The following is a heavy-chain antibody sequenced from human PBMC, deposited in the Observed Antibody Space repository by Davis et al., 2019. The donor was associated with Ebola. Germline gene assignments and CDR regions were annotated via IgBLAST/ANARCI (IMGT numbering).Heavy chain of an antibody. CDR2: MYYSGSA. CDR3: ARASRGYTYGFFDL. Sequence: SETLSLTCNVSGGSINSDYWSWIRQPPGQGLEWIGNMYYSGSASYNPSLKSRVPISVGTSKTQISLKMTSVTPADTAVYYCARASRGYTYGFFDLWGQGTLVTVSS. J-gene: IGHJ4*02. D-gene: IGHD5-18*01. CDR1: GGSINSDY. V-gene: IGHV4-59*01.